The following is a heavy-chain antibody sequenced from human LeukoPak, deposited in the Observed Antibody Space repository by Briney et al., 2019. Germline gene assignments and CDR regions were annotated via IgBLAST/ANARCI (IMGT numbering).Heavy chain of an antibody. Sequence: GGSLRLSCAASGFTFSSYAMSWVRQAPGKGLEWVSAISGSGGSTYYADSVKGRFTISRDNSKNTLYLQMNSLRAGDTAVYYCAKANEDIVVVPAADFDYWGQGTLVTVSS. CDR2: ISGSGGST. D-gene: IGHD2-2*01. J-gene: IGHJ4*02. CDR1: GFTFSSYA. V-gene: IGHV3-23*01. CDR3: AKANEDIVVVPAADFDY.